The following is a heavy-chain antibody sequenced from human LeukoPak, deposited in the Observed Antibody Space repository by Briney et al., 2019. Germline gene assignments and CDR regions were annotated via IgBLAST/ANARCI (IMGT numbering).Heavy chain of an antibody. J-gene: IGHJ4*02. CDR3: ARELGVAAAGPLDY. Sequence: ASVKVSCKASGYTLTGYYMHWVRQAPGQGLEWMGWINPNSGGTNYAHKFQDRVTMTRDTSINTTYMELSNLRSDDTAMYFCARELGVAAAGPLDYWGQGTLVTVSS. V-gene: IGHV1-2*02. CDR1: GYTLTGYY. D-gene: IGHD6-13*01. CDR2: INPNSGGT.